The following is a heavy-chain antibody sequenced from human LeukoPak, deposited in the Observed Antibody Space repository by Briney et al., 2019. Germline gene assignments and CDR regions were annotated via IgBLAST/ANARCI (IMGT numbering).Heavy chain of an antibody. Sequence: PGGSLRLSCAASGFTFSSYEMNWVRQAPGKGLEWVSYISSSGSTIYYADSVKGRFTISRDNAKNSLYLQMNSLRAEDTAVYYCARGGAVAAPGFDYWGQGTLVTVSS. V-gene: IGHV3-48*03. D-gene: IGHD6-19*01. CDR2: ISSSGSTI. CDR1: GFTFSSYE. J-gene: IGHJ4*02. CDR3: ARGGAVAAPGFDY.